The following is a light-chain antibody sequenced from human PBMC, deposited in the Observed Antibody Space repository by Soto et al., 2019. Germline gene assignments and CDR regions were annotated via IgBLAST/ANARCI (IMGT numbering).Light chain of an antibody. CDR1: QSISSW. CDR3: QQYNSYWT. Sequence: DVQMTQAPCPLSASVGDRVTIPCRASQSISSWVAWYQQKPGKAPQLLIYKASSLESGAPSRCSGSGSGTESTITISSLQPDDFATYYCQQYNSYWTFGQGTKVDIK. V-gene: IGKV1-5*03. J-gene: IGKJ1*01. CDR2: KAS.